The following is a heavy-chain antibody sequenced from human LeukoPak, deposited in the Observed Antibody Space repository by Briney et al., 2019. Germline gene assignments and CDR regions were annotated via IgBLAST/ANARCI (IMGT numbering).Heavy chain of an antibody. V-gene: IGHV3-23*01. CDR2: ISGSAHSP. CDR3: ARHPSWTPLPSNFDC. D-gene: IGHD3-3*01. J-gene: IGHJ4*02. CDR1: GFTFNNYA. Sequence: NPGGSLRLSCAASGFTFNNYALNWVRQAPGKGLEWVSSISGSAHSPYYADSVKGRFTISRDNSKNTLYLQMNSLKAEDTAIYYCARHPSWTPLPSNFDCWGQGTLVTVSS.